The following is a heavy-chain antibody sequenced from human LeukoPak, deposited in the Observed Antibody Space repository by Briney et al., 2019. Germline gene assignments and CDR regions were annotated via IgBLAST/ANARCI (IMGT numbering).Heavy chain of an antibody. CDR2: MSPNSGNT. Sequence: ASVKVSCKASGYTFTNYDINWVRQATGQGLECMGWMSPNSGNTGYAQKFQGRVTITWDTSISTAYMELSSLTSEDTAVYYCARSGAGDERIGVDHRGQGSLVTVSS. J-gene: IGHJ4*02. V-gene: IGHV1-8*03. D-gene: IGHD3-10*01. CDR3: ARSGAGDERIGVDH. CDR1: GYTFTNYD.